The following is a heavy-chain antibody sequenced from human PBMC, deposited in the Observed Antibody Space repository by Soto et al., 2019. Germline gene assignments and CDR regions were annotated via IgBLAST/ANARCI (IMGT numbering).Heavy chain of an antibody. CDR1: GYTFTSYG. CDR2: ISAYNGNT. Sequence: ASVKVSCKASGYTFTSYGISWVRQAPGQGLEWMGWISAYNGNTNYAQKLQGRVTMTTDTSTSTAYMELRSLRSDDTAVYYCARVPVVAAAGDYWFDPWGQGTRVTVAS. CDR3: ARVPVVAAAGDYWFDP. D-gene: IGHD6-13*01. J-gene: IGHJ5*02. V-gene: IGHV1-18*01.